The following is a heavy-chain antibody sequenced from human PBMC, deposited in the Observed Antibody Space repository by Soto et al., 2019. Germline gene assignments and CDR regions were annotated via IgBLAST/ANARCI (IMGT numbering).Heavy chain of an antibody. J-gene: IGHJ3*02. CDR1: GGSISSSSYY. Sequence: PSETLSLTCTVSGGSISSSSYYWGWIRQPPGKGLEWVSGVLGGGGSTFYADSVKGRFTISRDNSKNTLYVQMNSLRAEDTAIYYCARKGPPRDAFDIWGQGTMVTVSS. CDR3: ARKGPPRDAFDI. V-gene: IGHV3-23*01. CDR2: VLGGGGST.